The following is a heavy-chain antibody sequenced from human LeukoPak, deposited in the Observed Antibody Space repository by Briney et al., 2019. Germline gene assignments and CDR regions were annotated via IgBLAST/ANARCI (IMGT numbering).Heavy chain of an antibody. Sequence: ASVKVSCRASGYPFTGHYIHWVRQAPGQGLEWMGWINPNSGATQYAQKFQGRVTMTRDTSISTAYMELSRLRSDDTAVYYCARGSENPPFDYWGQGTLVTVSS. CDR1: GYPFTGHY. V-gene: IGHV1-2*02. J-gene: IGHJ4*02. CDR2: INPNSGAT. D-gene: IGHD2-15*01. CDR3: ARGSENPPFDY.